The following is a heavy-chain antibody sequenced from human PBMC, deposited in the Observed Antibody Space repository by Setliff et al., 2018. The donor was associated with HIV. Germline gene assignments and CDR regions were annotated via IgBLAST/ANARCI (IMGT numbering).Heavy chain of an antibody. CDR2: IQSGGII. V-gene: IGHV3-23*01. CDR1: GLTLSNSA. Sequence: GGSLRLSCAASGLTLSNSAMTWVRRKPGRGLEWVSLIQSGGIIYYADSVKGRFTISRDSSSNTLSLQMTSLRAEDTALYYCAKEWSITAVIVVPSWDYWGQGTLVTVSS. CDR3: AKEWSITAVIVVPSWDY. J-gene: IGHJ4*02. D-gene: IGHD3-22*01.